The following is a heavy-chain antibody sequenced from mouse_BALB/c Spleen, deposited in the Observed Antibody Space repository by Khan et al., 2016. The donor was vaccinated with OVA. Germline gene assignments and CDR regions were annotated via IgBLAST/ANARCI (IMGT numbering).Heavy chain of an antibody. CDR1: GFTFSSYG. Sequence: EVELVESGGGLVQPGGSRKLSCAASGFTFSSYGMHWVRQAPEKGLEWVAYISGDSSTIYYADTVKGRFTISRDNPKNTLFLQMTSLMSEDTAMYYCATSYYYGYYFDYWGPGTTLPVSS. D-gene: IGHD1-1*01. CDR3: ATSYYYGYYFDY. J-gene: IGHJ2*01. CDR2: ISGDSSTI. V-gene: IGHV5-17*02.